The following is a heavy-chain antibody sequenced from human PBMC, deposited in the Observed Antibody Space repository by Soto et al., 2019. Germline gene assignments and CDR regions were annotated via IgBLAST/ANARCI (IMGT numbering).Heavy chain of an antibody. J-gene: IGHJ4*02. CDR2: ISSSSSYT. CDR3: ASVQQLVRYVDY. Sequence: PGGSLRLSCAAPGFTFSDYYMSWIRQAPGKGLEWVSYISSSSSYTNYADSVKGRFTISRDNAKNSLYLQMNSLRAEDTAVYYCASVQQLVRYVDYWGQGTLVTVSS. CDR1: GFTFSDYY. D-gene: IGHD6-13*01. V-gene: IGHV3-11*06.